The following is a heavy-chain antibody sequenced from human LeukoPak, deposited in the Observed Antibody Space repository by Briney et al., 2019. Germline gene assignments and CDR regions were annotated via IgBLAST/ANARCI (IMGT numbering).Heavy chain of an antibody. D-gene: IGHD6-13*01. CDR3: ATWGPEAAAGTGNYYYGGIDV. CDR2: IYPGDSDT. J-gene: IGHJ6*02. CDR1: GYSFTSYW. Sequence: GASLQISCKGSGYSFTSYWIGWVRQMPGKGLEWMGIIYPGDSDTRYSPSFQGQVTISADKSIITAYLQWSSLKASDTAMYYCATWGPEAAAGTGNYYYGGIDVWGQGTTVTVSS. V-gene: IGHV5-51*01.